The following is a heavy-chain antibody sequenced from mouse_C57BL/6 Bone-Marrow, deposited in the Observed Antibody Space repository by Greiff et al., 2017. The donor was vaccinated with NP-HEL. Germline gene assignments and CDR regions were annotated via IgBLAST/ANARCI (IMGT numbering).Heavy chain of an antibody. CDR1: GYAFTNYL. CDR2: INPGSGGT. CDR3: ARKRDYYGSRYFDY. V-gene: IGHV1-54*01. D-gene: IGHD1-1*01. Sequence: QVQLKESGAELVRPGTSVKVSCKASGYAFTNYLIEWVKQRPGQGLEWIGVINPGSGGTNYNEKFKGKATLTADKSSSTAYMQLSSRTSEDSAVYFCARKRDYYGSRYFDYWGQGTTLTVSS. J-gene: IGHJ2*01.